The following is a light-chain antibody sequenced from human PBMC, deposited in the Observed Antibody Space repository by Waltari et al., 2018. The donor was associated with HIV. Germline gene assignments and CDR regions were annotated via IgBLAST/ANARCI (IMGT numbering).Light chain of an antibody. Sequence: QSVLTQPPSVSAAPGQKVTISCSGSTSNIGNNDVFWYQQLPGTVPKLLIYDNYDRPSGIPDRFSGSKSGTSATLGITGLQTGDEADYYCGTWDTSLNAGVFGGGTKLTVL. CDR2: DNY. CDR3: GTWDTSLNAGV. V-gene: IGLV1-51*01. CDR1: TSNIGNND. J-gene: IGLJ2*01.